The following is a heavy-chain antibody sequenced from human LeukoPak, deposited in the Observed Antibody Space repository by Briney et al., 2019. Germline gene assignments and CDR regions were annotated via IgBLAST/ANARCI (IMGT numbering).Heavy chain of an antibody. Sequence: PGGSLRLSCVGSGFTFSHYFMTWYRQAPGKGLEWVANLNQDGSVQLYGDSVRGRFTISRDNAKNSVYIQVNSLRVEDTAMYYCARDHNVADVWGQGTMVTVSS. CDR1: GFTFSHYF. J-gene: IGHJ3*01. CDR2: LNQDGSVQ. CDR3: ARDHNVADV. V-gene: IGHV3-7*01. D-gene: IGHD2-8*01.